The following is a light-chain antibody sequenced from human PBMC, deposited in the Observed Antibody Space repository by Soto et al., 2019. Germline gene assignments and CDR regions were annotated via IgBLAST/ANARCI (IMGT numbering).Light chain of an antibody. V-gene: IGLV2-14*03. J-gene: IGLJ1*01. Sequence: QSALTQPASVSGSPGQSIAISCTETSSDVGNYNFVSWYQQHPGKAPKLMIYDVSNRPSGISNRFSGSKSGNTASLTISGLQAEDEADYYCCSYTTSSTYVFGTGTKVTVL. CDR1: SSDVGNYNF. CDR2: DVS. CDR3: CSYTTSSTYV.